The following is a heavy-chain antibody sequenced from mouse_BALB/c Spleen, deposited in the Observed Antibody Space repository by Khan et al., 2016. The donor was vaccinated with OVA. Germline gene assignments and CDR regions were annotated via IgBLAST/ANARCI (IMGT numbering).Heavy chain of an antibody. CDR2: INPSNNYT. CDR3: VREGAYYRSDAWFAY. CDR1: GYSFTSYT. V-gene: IGHV1-4*01. Sequence: QVQLKESGPGLARPWPSVKMSCTASGYSFTSYTMHWVRQRPGQALEWIGHINPSNNYTNYNQNFKDKAALIVDKSSNTAYMQLNCLTSEDSSVYYCVREGAYYRSDAWFAYWGQGTLVTVSA. D-gene: IGHD2-14*01. J-gene: IGHJ3*01.